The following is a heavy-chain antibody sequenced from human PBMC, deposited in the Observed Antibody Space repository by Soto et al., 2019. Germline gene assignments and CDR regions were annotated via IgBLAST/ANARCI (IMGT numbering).Heavy chain of an antibody. Sequence: PSETLSLTCTVSGGSISSYYWSWIRQPPGKGLEWIGYIYYSGSTNYNPSLKSRVTISVDTSKNQFSLKLSSVTAADTAVYYCARDLDYYGSGGSRVWGQGTLVTVSS. CDR3: ARDLDYYGSGGSRV. D-gene: IGHD3-10*01. CDR2: IYYSGST. J-gene: IGHJ4*02. V-gene: IGHV4-59*01. CDR1: GGSISSYY.